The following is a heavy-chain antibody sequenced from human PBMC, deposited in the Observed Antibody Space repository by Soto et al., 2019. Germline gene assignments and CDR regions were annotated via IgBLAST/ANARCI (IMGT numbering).Heavy chain of an antibody. CDR2: IDWDDDK. CDR3: ARMGGPQYYFDY. Sequence: SGPTLVNPTQTLTLTCTFSGFSLSTSGMCVSWIRQPPGKALEWLARIDWDDDKYYSTSLKTRLTISKDTSKNQVVLTMTNMDPVDTATYYCARMGGPQYYFDYWGQGTLVTVSS. D-gene: IGHD3-16*01. CDR1: GFSLSTSGMC. J-gene: IGHJ4*02. V-gene: IGHV2-70*11.